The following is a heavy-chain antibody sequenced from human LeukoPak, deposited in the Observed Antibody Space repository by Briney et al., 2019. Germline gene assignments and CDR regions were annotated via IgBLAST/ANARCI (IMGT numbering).Heavy chain of an antibody. CDR2: IYTSGST. J-gene: IGHJ4*02. CDR3: AREGTTIFGVVMNFDY. D-gene: IGHD3-3*01. Sequence: SQTLSPTCTVSGRSISSYYWSSIRHPAGKGLEWIGRIYTSGSTNYNPSLKSRVTMSVDTSKNQFSLKLSSVTAADTAVYYCAREGTTIFGVVMNFDYWGQGTLVTVSS. CDR1: GRSISSYY. V-gene: IGHV4-4*07.